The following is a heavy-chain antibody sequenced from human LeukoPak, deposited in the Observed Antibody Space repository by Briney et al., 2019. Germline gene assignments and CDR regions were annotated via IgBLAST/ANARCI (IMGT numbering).Heavy chain of an antibody. CDR1: GYTFTGYY. CDR3: ARDLDGSYDILTGYYNYYYYGMDV. J-gene: IGHJ6*02. CDR2: INPNSGGT. Sequence: GASVKVSCKASGYTFTGYYMHWVRQAPGQGLEWMGWINPNSGGTNYAQKFQGRVTMTRDTSISTAYMELSRLRSDDTAVYYCARDLDGSYDILTGYYNYYYYGMDVWGQGTTVTVSS. D-gene: IGHD3-9*01. V-gene: IGHV1-2*02.